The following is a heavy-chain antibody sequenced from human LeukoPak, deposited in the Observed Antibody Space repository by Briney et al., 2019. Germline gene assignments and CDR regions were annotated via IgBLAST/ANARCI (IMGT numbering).Heavy chain of an antibody. CDR2: FYYGGTT. D-gene: IGHD5-24*01. CDR3: ARAGRDGYSPASDSFDI. J-gene: IGHJ3*02. V-gene: IGHV4-39*07. Sequence: SETLSLTCTVSGASITTTLYYWVWARQSPGKGLEWIGSFYYGGTTYYHPSLKSRVTVSVDTSRSQFSLKLISVTAADTAVYYCARAGRDGYSPASDSFDIWGQGKTVTVSS. CDR1: GASITTTLYY.